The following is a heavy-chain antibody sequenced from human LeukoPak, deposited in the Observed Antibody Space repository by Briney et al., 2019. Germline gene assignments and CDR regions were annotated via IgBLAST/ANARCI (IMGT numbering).Heavy chain of an antibody. CDR1: EYTFSDYY. D-gene: IGHD6-19*01. V-gene: IGHV1-2*02. CDR3: AREDNTGLDNWFDP. Sequence: GASVKVSCKASEYTFSDYYIHWVRQAPGQGLEWMGWINPNSGGTKYAQKFHGRVTMTRDKSISTAYMELSRLRGDDTAVYYCAREDNTGLDNWFDPWGQGTLVTVSS. J-gene: IGHJ5*02. CDR2: INPNSGGT.